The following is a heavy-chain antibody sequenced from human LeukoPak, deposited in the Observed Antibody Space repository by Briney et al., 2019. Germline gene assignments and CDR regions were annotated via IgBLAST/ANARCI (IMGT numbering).Heavy chain of an antibody. J-gene: IGHJ6*02. D-gene: IGHD3-10*01. V-gene: IGHV4-59*01. Sequence: SETLSLTCTISGGSISNYYSSWIRQPPGKGLEWIGYIYYSGSTNYNPSLKSRVTMSVDTSKNQFSLKLSSVTAADTAVYYCARDLRGSGSYYYYYGMDVWGQGTTVTVSS. CDR2: IYYSGST. CDR3: ARDLRGSGSYYYYYGMDV. CDR1: GGSISNYY.